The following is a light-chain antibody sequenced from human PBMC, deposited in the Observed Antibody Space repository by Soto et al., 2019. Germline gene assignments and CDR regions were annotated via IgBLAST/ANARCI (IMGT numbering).Light chain of an antibody. CDR3: QQYGSSSRT. J-gene: IGKJ1*01. V-gene: IGKV3-20*01. CDR2: GAS. Sequence: EIVLTQSRGTLSLSPGERATLSCRASQSVSSYLAWYQQKPGQAPRLLIYGASSRATGIPDRFSGSGSGTDFTLTISRLEPEDFGVYYCQQYGSSSRTFGQGTKVDIK. CDR1: QSVSSY.